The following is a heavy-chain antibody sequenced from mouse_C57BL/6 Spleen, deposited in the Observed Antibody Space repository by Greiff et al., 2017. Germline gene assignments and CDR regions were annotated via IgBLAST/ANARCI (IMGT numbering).Heavy chain of an antibody. D-gene: IGHD2-14*01. V-gene: IGHV7-3*01. Sequence: EVKLQESGGGLVQPGGSLSLSCAASGFTFTDYYMSWVRQPPGKALEWLGFIRNKANGYTTEYSASVKGRFTISRDNSQSILYLQMNALRAEDSATYYCARLYVRYFDYWGQGTTLTVSS. CDR3: ARLYVRYFDY. CDR2: IRNKANGYTT. J-gene: IGHJ2*01. CDR1: GFTFTDYY.